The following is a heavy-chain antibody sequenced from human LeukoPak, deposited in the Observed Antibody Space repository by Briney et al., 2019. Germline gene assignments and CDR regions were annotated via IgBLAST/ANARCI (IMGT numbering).Heavy chain of an antibody. CDR1: GFTFSNCG. V-gene: IGHV3-30*03. Sequence: GGSLRLSCAASGFTFSNCGMHWVRQAPGKGLEWVAMISYDGSNTHYVDSVKGRFTISRDNAKNSLYLQMNSLRAEDTAVYYCAREDYGDYFDYWGQGTLVTVSS. CDR3: AREDYGDYFDY. D-gene: IGHD4-17*01. J-gene: IGHJ4*02. CDR2: ISYDGSNT.